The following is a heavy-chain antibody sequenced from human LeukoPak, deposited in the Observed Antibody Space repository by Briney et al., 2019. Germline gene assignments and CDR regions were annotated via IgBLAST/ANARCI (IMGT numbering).Heavy chain of an antibody. Sequence: GGSLRLSCAASGFTFSSYWMHWVRQAPGKGLVWVSRINSDGSSTSYADSVKGRFTISRDNSKNTLYLQMNSLRAEDTAVYYCSKHGYSSGWPQVPCDYWGQGTLVTVSS. V-gene: IGHV3-74*01. CDR2: INSDGSST. CDR3: SKHGYSSGWPQVPCDY. CDR1: GFTFSSYW. J-gene: IGHJ4*02. D-gene: IGHD6-19*01.